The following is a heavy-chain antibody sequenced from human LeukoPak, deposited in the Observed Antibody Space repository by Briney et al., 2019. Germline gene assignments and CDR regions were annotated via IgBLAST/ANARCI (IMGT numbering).Heavy chain of an antibody. CDR2: INHSGTT. V-gene: IGHV4-34*01. CDR3: ARHSANYYGSGSYPDP. CDR1: GGSLSGYY. J-gene: IGHJ5*02. D-gene: IGHD3-10*01. Sequence: SETLSLTCVVYGGSLSGYYWSWIRQPPGKGLEWIGEINHSGTTNYNPSLMNRVTMSVDMSKNQFSLKLSSVTAADTAVYYCARHSANYYGSGSYPDPWGQGTLVTVSS.